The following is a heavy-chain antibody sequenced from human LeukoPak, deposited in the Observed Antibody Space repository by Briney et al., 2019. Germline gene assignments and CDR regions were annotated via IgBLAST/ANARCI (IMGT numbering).Heavy chain of an antibody. CDR1: GGSLSSYY. J-gene: IGHJ5*02. V-gene: IGHV4-59*12. CDR3: ARDSKGRGSFRWFDP. CDR2: IYYSGST. Sequence: SETLSLTCTVSGGSLSSYYWSWIRQPPGKGLEWIGYIYYSGSTNYNPSLKSRVTMSVDTSKNQFSLKLSSVTAADTAVYYCARDSKGRGSFRWFDPWGQGTLVTVSS. D-gene: IGHD1-26*01.